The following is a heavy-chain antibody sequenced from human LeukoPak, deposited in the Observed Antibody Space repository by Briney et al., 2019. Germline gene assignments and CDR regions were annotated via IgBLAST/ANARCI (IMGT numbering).Heavy chain of an antibody. J-gene: IGHJ4*02. V-gene: IGHV3-23*01. CDR2: ISGSAENT. CDR1: GFTLSSFW. D-gene: IGHD3-10*01. Sequence: GGSLRLSCAASGFTLSSFWMTWVRQAPGKGLEWVSTISGSAENTYYADSVKGRFTISRDNSKNTLYLQMNSLRAEDTAIYYCAKAPRKFRGIIVTPLYYFDYWGQGALVTVSS. CDR3: AKAPRKFRGIIVTPLYYFDY.